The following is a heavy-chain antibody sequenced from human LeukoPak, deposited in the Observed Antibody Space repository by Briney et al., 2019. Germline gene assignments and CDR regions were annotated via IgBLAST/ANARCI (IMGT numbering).Heavy chain of an antibody. D-gene: IGHD3-22*01. Sequence: PGRSLRLSCAASGFTFNDYAMHWVRQAPGKGLEWVSGICWNSHIIDYEDSVKGRFTISRDNARNSLSLQMNSLRAEDTAFYYCAKDRDSSGFAPYFDYWGQGILVTVSS. J-gene: IGHJ4*02. V-gene: IGHV3-9*01. CDR2: ICWNSHII. CDR3: AKDRDSSGFAPYFDY. CDR1: GFTFNDYA.